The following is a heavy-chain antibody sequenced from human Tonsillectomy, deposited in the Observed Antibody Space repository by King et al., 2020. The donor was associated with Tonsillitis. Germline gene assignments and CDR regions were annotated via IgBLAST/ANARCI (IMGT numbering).Heavy chain of an antibody. J-gene: IGHJ4*02. CDR1: GFTFSSYT. V-gene: IGHV3-23*04. Sequence: VQLVESGGALVQPGGSLRLSCAVSGFTFSSYTMAWVRQAPGKGLEWVSSISGSGGTTFYADSVKGRFTISRDRSKNSLNLQMDSLRVEDTAVYYCAKIETTMATPFQYWGLGTRVAVS. D-gene: IGHD4-23*01. CDR3: AKIETTMATPFQY. CDR2: ISGSGGTT.